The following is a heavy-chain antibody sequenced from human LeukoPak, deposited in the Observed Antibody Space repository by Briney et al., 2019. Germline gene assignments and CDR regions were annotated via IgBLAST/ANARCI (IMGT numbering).Heavy chain of an antibody. J-gene: IGHJ4*02. CDR1: GGSISSYY. Sequence: SETLSLTCTVSGGSISSYYWSWIRQPPGKGLEWIGYIYYSGSTNYNPSLKSRVTISLDTSKNHFPLKLSSVTAADTAVYYCARSRSDDYGGAFDYWGQGTLVTVSS. V-gene: IGHV4-59*01. CDR3: ARSRSDDYGGAFDY. CDR2: IYYSGST. D-gene: IGHD4-17*01.